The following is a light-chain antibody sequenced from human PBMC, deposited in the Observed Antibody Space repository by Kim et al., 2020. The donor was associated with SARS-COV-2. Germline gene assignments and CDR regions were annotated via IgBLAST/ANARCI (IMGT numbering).Light chain of an antibody. V-gene: IGLV1-44*01. J-gene: IGLJ3*02. CDR1: GSNIGSNT. Sequence: QSVLTQPPSASGTPGQRVTISCSGSGSNIGSNTVNWYQQLPGTAPKLLIYNHNQRPSGVPDRFSGSKSGTSASLAISGLQSEDEADYYCAAWDDSLNGWVFGGGTKLTVL. CDR2: NHN. CDR3: AAWDDSLNGWV.